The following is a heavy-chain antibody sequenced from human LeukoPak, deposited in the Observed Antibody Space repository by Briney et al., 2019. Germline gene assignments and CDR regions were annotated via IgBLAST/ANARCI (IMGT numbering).Heavy chain of an antibody. CDR2: IYNRGNI. CDR3: AREGQWLVRNWFDP. CDR1: GGSISSYY. J-gene: IGHJ5*02. V-gene: IGHV4-4*07. Sequence: SETLSLTCTVSGGSISSYYWSWIRQAAGKGLEYIGRIYNRGNINYNPSLKSRVTMSVDTSKNQFSLKLTSVTAADTAVYFCAREGQWLVRNWFDPWGQGILVTVSS. D-gene: IGHD6-19*01.